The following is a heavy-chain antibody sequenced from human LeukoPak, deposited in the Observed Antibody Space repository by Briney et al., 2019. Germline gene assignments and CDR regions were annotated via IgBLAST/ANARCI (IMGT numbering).Heavy chain of an antibody. D-gene: IGHD6-25*01. CDR2: ISANSGNT. CDR1: GYTFTSNG. V-gene: IGHV1-18*01. CDR3: ARDRLHAFDF. Sequence: HRASVKVSCKASGYTFTSNGISWVRQAPGQGLEWMGWISANSGNTNYAQKFQDRVILTTDTSTTTAYMELRSLRSDDTAMYYCARDRLHAFDFWGQGTMVTVSS. J-gene: IGHJ3*01.